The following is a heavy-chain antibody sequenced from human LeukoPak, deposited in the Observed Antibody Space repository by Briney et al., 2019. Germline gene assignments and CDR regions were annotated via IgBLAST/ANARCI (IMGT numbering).Heavy chain of an antibody. Sequence: PSETLSLTCTVSDYPISSGYFWGWIRQPPGKGLEWIGSISHSGTTYYNPSLKSRITISQDTSKNQFSLKVNSVTAADTAAYYCTREEGGTTVDYWGQGTLVTVSS. CDR1: DYPISSGYF. CDR2: ISHSGTT. J-gene: IGHJ4*02. D-gene: IGHD1-1*01. V-gene: IGHV4-38-2*02. CDR3: TREEGGTTVDY.